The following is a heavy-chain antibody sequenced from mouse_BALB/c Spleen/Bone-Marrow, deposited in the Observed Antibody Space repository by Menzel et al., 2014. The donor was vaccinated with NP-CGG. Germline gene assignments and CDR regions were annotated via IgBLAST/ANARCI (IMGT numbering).Heavy chain of an antibody. V-gene: IGHV7-3*02. CDR3: ARDRRYDLAWFAY. CDR1: GFTFTDYY. CDR2: IRNKANGYTT. Sequence: EVQVVESGGGLVQPGGSLRLSCATSGFTFTDYYMSWVRQPPGKALEWLGFIRNKANGYTTEYSASVKGRFTISRDNSQSILYLQMNTLRAEDSATYYCARDRRYDLAWFAYWGQGTLVTVSA. J-gene: IGHJ3*01. D-gene: IGHD2-14*01.